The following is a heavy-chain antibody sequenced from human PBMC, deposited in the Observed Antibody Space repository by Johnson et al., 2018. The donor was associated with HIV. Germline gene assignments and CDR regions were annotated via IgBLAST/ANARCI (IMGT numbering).Heavy chain of an antibody. Sequence: VQLVESGGGVVRPGGSLRLSCAASAFTFDDYGMSWVRQAPGKGLEWVSGINWNGGSTGYADSVKGRFTISRDNAKNSLYLQMNSLRAEDTALYYCAGRFYYDSSGYYSAAFDIWGQGTMVTVSS. CDR1: AFTFDDYG. CDR2: INWNGGST. V-gene: IGHV3-20*04. CDR3: AGRFYYDSSGYYSAAFDI. D-gene: IGHD3-22*01. J-gene: IGHJ3*02.